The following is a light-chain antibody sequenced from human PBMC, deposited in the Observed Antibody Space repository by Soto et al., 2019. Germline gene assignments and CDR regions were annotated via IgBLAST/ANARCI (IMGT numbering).Light chain of an antibody. J-gene: IGLJ2*01. CDR3: SAYSGRSTVV. Sequence: QSALTQPASVSASPGQSIPISCTGTSSDVGGYNYVSWYQQHPGKAPKLIIYGVSNRPSGVSNRFSASKSGNTASLTISGLPAEDEADYYCSAYSGRSTVVFGGGTKLTVL. CDR2: GVS. CDR1: SSDVGGYNY. V-gene: IGLV2-14*01.